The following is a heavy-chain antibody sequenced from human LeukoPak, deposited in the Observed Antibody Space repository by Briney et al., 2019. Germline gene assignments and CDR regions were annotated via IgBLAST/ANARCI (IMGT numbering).Heavy chain of an antibody. D-gene: IGHD3-22*01. CDR3: AKDQVWIVVGSFDY. CDR2: ISASGGST. CDR1: GFTFSNYA. Sequence: GGSLRLSCAASGFTFSNYAMSWVRQAPGKGLEWVSGISASGGSTYYADSVKGRFTISRDNSKNTLYLQMTSLRAEDTAVYYCAKDQVWIVVGSFDYWGQGTLVTVSS. V-gene: IGHV3-23*01. J-gene: IGHJ4*02.